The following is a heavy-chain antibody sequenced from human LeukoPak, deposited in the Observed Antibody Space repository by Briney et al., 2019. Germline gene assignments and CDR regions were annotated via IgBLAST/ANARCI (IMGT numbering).Heavy chain of an antibody. Sequence: TGGSLRLSRAASGFTFDDYAMHWVRQAPGKGLEWVSGISWNSGSIGYADSVRGRFTISRDNAKNSLYLQMNSLRAEDTALYYCAKDMGSSGWYSIDYWGQGTLVTVSS. CDR3: AKDMGSSGWYSIDY. D-gene: IGHD6-19*01. V-gene: IGHV3-9*01. CDR2: ISWNSGSI. CDR1: GFTFDDYA. J-gene: IGHJ4*02.